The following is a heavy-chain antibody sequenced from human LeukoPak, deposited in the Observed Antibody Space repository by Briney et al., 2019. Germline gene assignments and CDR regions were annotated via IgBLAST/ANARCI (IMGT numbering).Heavy chain of an antibody. CDR3: AGLYGSGSYYGC. Sequence: SETLSLTCSVSGDSISINKWWSWVRQTPGKGLEWIGEIYHSGSTNYNPSLKSRVTISVDTSKNQFSLKLSSVTAADTAVYYCAGLYGSGSYYGCWGQGTLVTVSS. CDR2: IYHSGST. V-gene: IGHV4-4*02. D-gene: IGHD3-10*01. CDR1: GDSISINKW. J-gene: IGHJ4*02.